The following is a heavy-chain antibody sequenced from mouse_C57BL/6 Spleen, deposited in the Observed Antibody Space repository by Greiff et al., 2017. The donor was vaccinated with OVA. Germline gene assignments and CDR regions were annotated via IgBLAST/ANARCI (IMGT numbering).Heavy chain of an antibody. CDR3: ARRDDAWFAY. CDR1: GYTFTSYW. J-gene: IGHJ3*01. Sequence: VQLQQSGAELVKPGASVKLSCKASGYTFTSYWMHWVKQRPGQGLEWIGMIHPNSGSTNYNEKFKSKATLTVDKSSSTAYMQLSSLTSEDSAVYYCARRDDAWFAYWGQGTLVTVSA. CDR2: IHPNSGST. V-gene: IGHV1-64*01.